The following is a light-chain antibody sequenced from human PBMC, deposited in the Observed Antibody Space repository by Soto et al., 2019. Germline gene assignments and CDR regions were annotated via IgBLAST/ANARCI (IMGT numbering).Light chain of an antibody. CDR1: QSVSNN. J-gene: IGKJ2*01. V-gene: IGKV3-15*01. CDR3: QQYDNWPYT. CDR2: GAS. Sequence: IVMTHSPATLSVSPGERATLSCLASQSVSNNLAWYQQKPGQAPRLLIYGASTRATAIPARFSGSGSGTEFTLTISSLQSEDFAVYFCQQYDNWPYTFGQGTKVDIK.